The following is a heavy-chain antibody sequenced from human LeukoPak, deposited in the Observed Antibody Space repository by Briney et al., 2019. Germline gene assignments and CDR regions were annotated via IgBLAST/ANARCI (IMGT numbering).Heavy chain of an antibody. CDR3: ATGRQLGY. Sequence: GGSLRLSCAASGFTFSSYSMNWVRQAPGKGLEWVANIKQDGSEKYYVDSVKGRFTISRDNAKNSLYLQMNSLRAEDTAVYYCATGRQLGYWGQGTLVTVSS. V-gene: IGHV3-7*03. J-gene: IGHJ4*02. D-gene: IGHD1-26*01. CDR2: IKQDGSEK. CDR1: GFTFSSYS.